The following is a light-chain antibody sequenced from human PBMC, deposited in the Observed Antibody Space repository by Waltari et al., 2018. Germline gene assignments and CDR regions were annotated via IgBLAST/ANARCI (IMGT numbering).Light chain of an antibody. CDR2: DAS. J-gene: IGKJ2*03. Sequence: DIQMTQSPSSLSASVGDRVTVTCQASQDIGNYLNWYQQKPGKAPTLLISDASHLGSGVPSRFSGSGSGTYFTFIISRLQPEDIATYYCHQYDNLPYSFGQGTKLEI. CDR3: HQYDNLPYS. V-gene: IGKV1-33*01. CDR1: QDIGNY.